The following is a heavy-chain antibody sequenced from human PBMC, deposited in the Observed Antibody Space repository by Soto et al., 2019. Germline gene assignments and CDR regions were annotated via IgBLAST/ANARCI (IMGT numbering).Heavy chain of an antibody. CDR3: ARLETLVAYDILTGYYCHY. V-gene: IGHV5-51*01. Sequence: PGESLKISCKGSGYSFTSYWIGWVRQMPGKGLEWMGIIYPGDSDTRYSPSFQGQVTISADKSISTAYLQWSSLKASDTAMYYCARLETLVAYDILTGYYCHYRGQRTLVTVSS. D-gene: IGHD3-9*01. CDR1: GYSFTSYW. CDR2: IYPGDSDT. J-gene: IGHJ4*02.